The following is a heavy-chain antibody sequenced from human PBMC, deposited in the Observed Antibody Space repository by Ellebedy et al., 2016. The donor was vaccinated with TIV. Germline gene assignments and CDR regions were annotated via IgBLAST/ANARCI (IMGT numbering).Heavy chain of an antibody. Sequence: PGGSLRLSCEASGFSFRTYGMHRVRQAPGKGLEWVAVIWYDGSGELYADSVKGRFTISRDAAKNTLHLHTNNLRVEDTAVYYCARDYGGDSGWLDYWGQGTLVIVSS. CDR2: IWYDGSGE. CDR1: GFSFRTYG. J-gene: IGHJ4*02. D-gene: IGHD2-21*02. V-gene: IGHV3-33*01. CDR3: ARDYGGDSGWLDY.